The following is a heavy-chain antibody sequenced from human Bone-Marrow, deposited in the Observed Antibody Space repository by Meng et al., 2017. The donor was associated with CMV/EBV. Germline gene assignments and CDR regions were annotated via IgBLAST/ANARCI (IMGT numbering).Heavy chain of an antibody. CDR3: ARIKTYYDFWSGSWDFDY. J-gene: IGHJ4*02. D-gene: IGHD3-3*01. CDR1: GYTFTGYY. Sequence: ASVKVSCKASGYTFTGYYMHWVRQAPGQGLEWMGWINPNSGGTNYAQKFQGRVTMTRDTSISTAYMELSRLRSDDTAVYYCARIKTYYDFWSGSWDFDYWGQGTLLTVSS. CDR2: INPNSGGT. V-gene: IGHV1-2*02.